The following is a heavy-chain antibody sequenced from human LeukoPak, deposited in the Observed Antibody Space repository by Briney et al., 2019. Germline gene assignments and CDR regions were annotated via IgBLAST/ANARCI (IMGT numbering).Heavy chain of an antibody. V-gene: IGHV1-69*06. CDR1: GGTFSSYA. CDR3: ARDEGRGLWSRVGVDY. J-gene: IGHJ4*02. Sequence: ASVKVSCKASGGTFSSYAISWVRQAPGQRLEWMGGIIPILGTANYAQKFQGRVTITADKSTSTAYMELSSLRSEDTAVYYCARDEGRGLWSRVGVDYWGQGTLVTVSS. D-gene: IGHD5-18*01. CDR2: IIPILGTA.